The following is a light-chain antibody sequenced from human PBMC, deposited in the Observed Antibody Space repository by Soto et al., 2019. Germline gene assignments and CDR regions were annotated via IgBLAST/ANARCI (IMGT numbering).Light chain of an antibody. V-gene: IGLV2-18*01. J-gene: IGLJ1*01. Sequence: QSALTQPPSVSGSPGQSVTISCTGTSGDIGSYNRVSWFQQPPGTAPQLMIYEVTNRPSGVPDRFSGSKSGNTVSLTISGLQTEDETSNSTPFVFGTGTKVTVL. CDR1: SGDIGSYNR. CDR3: PFV. CDR2: EVT.